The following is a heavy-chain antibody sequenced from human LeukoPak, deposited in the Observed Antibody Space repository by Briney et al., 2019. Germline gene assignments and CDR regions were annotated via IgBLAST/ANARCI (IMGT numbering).Heavy chain of an antibody. CDR1: GDSISSDY. CDR2: IYNTGTT. Sequence: PSETLSLTCTVSGDSISSDYWTWIRQPPGKGLEWIGYIYNTGTTNYNPSFKSRVTLSLDTSKNQFSLILSSVTAADTAVYYCARHLKTEMVKAHFDYWGQGTLVTVSS. D-gene: IGHD5-18*01. CDR3: ARHLKTEMVKAHFDY. V-gene: IGHV4-59*08. J-gene: IGHJ4*02.